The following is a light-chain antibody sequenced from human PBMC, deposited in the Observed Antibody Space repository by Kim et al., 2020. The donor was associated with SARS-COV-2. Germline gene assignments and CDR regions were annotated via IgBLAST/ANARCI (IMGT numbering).Light chain of an antibody. Sequence: SYELTQPPSLSVVPGKTARITCGGNNIGSKSVHWYQQKPGQAPVLVISFHTDRPSGNSGRFSGSNSGDTATLTISRVEAGDEADYYCQVWDGSSDHWVFGGGTQLTVL. CDR3: QVWDGSSDHWV. CDR2: FHT. CDR1: NIGSKS. J-gene: IGLJ3*02. V-gene: IGLV3-21*04.